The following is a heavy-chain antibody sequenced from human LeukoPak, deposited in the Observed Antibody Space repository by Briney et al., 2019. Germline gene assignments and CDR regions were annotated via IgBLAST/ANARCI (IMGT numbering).Heavy chain of an antibody. Sequence: SETLSLTCTVSGVSISSYYWTWVRQPPGKGLEWIGEIYHSGSTNYNPSLKSRVTILEDKSKNQFSLKLSSVTAADTAVYYCARLSLKVLEWSPTKGKETHYFDYWGQGTLVTVSS. D-gene: IGHD3-3*01. V-gene: IGHV4-59*12. J-gene: IGHJ4*02. CDR3: ARLSLKVLEWSPTKGKETHYFDY. CDR1: GVSISSYY. CDR2: IYHSGST.